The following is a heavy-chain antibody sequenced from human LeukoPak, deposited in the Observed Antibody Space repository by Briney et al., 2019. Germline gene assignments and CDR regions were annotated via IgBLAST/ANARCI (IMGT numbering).Heavy chain of an antibody. J-gene: IGHJ6*03. CDR1: GGSFSGYY. CDR3: ARGRQDVTMIVVVMTAVSYYLDV. CDR2: MNPSGST. D-gene: IGHD3-22*01. Sequence: SETLSLTCAVYGGSFSGYYWTWIRQTPEKGLEWIGEMNPSGSTNYNPSLKSRVTIPVDTSKNQFFLELSSVTAADTAVYYCARGRQDVTMIVVVMTAVSYYLDVWGKGTTVTVS. V-gene: IGHV4-34*01.